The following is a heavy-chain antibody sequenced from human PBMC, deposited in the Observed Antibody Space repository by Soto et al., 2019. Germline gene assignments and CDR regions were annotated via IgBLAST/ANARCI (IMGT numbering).Heavy chain of an antibody. Sequence: ASVKVSCKASGYTFTSYYMHWVRQAPGQGLEWMGIINPSVGSTSYAQKFQGRVTMTRDTSTSTVYMELSSLRSEDTAVYYCARFSSSGSRQRKDDYWGQGTLVTVSS. CDR3: ARFSSSGSRQRKDDY. V-gene: IGHV1-46*01. CDR1: GYTFTSYY. D-gene: IGHD3-22*01. CDR2: INPSVGST. J-gene: IGHJ4*02.